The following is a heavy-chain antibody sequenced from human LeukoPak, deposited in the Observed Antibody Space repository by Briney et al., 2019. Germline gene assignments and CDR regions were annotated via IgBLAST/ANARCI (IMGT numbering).Heavy chain of an antibody. CDR2: ISGSGGST. CDR3: ATEKAVAGASDY. CDR1: GFTFSSYA. Sequence: GGSLRLSCAASGFTFSSYAMSWVRQAPGKGLEWVSAISGSGGSTYYADSVEGRFTISRDNSKNTLYLQMNSLRAEDTAVYYCATEKAVAGASDYWGQGTLVTVSS. D-gene: IGHD6-19*01. J-gene: IGHJ4*02. V-gene: IGHV3-23*01.